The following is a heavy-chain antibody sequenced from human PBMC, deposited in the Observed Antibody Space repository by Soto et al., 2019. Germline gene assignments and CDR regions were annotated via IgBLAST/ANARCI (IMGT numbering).Heavy chain of an antibody. Sequence: ASVKVSCKASGYTFTSYAMHWVRQAPGQRLEWMGWINAGNGTTKYSPNFQGRVTITKDTSASTVYMELSSLRSEDTAVYFCTRDYYDSSGYYPKFDYWGQGTLVTVSS. V-gene: IGHV1-3*01. J-gene: IGHJ4*02. CDR2: INAGNGTT. CDR1: GYTFTSYA. D-gene: IGHD3-22*01. CDR3: TRDYYDSSGYYPKFDY.